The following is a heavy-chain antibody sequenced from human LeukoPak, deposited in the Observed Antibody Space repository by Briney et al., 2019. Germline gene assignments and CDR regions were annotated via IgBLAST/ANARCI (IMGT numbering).Heavy chain of an antibody. Sequence: HPWGSLRLSCTASGFNFSTYWMTWVRQVPGKGLEWVANIKEDGSEIYYVDAVKGRFSISRDNAKTSLYLQMHSLSVADTGLYYCVTDQTGRHPYFFDYWGQGTLVTVSS. D-gene: IGHD3-10*01. CDR3: VTDQTGRHPYFFDY. CDR1: GFNFSTYW. V-gene: IGHV3-7*01. J-gene: IGHJ4*02. CDR2: IKEDGSEI.